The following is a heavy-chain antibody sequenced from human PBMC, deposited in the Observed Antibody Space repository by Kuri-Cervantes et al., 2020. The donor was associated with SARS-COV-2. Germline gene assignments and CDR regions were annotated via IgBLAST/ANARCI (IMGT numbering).Heavy chain of an antibody. CDR3: ARRREITGGIYYYYYYMDV. D-gene: IGHD7-27*01. J-gene: IGHJ6*03. V-gene: IGHV4-38-2*02. CDR1: GYSISSGYY. CDR2: IYHSGST. Sequence: SETLSLTCTVSGYSISSGYYWGWIRQPPGKGLEWIGSIYHSGSTYYNPSLKSRVTISVGTSKNQFSLKLSSVTAADTAVYYCARRREITGGIYYYYYYMDVWGKGTTVTVSS.